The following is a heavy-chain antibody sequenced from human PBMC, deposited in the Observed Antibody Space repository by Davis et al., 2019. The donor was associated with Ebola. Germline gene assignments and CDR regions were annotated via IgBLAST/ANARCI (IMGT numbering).Heavy chain of an antibody. CDR3: ARELVVGPAEYFQH. V-gene: IGHV3-7*01. CDR2: IKHEGNER. CDR1: GFSFSRYW. Sequence: PGGSLRLSCAASGFSFSRYWMSWVRQTPGKGLEWVASIKHEGNERYYVDSMKGRFTISRDNSKNSLYMQMNSLRAEDTAVYYCARELVVGPAEYFQHWGQGTLVTVSS. D-gene: IGHD2-8*02. J-gene: IGHJ1*01.